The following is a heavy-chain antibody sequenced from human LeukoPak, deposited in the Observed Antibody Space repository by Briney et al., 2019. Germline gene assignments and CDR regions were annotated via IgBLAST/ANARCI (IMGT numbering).Heavy chain of an antibody. CDR3: GKDEGGEVVINKD. V-gene: IGHV3-23*01. CDR2: FSGCGGSI. D-gene: IGHD2-15*01. CDR1: GFTFSSYA. J-gene: IGHJ4*02. Sequence: GGSLRLSCAASGFTFSSYAMSWVPQAPGRGLEWVSAFSGCGGSIYYAACVKRRYHIHRDNSKHTLYLKMNSLRAEDTAVYYSGKDEGGEVVINKDWGRGTLVTVSS.